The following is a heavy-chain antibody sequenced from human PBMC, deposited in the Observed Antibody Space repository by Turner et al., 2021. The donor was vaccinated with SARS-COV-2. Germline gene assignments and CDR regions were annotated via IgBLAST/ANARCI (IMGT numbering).Heavy chain of an antibody. CDR2: INNDGASI. Sequence: EVQLVESGGGLVQPGGSLRLSCAGSGCTFSNYWMHWVRQAPGKGLVWVSRINNDGASITYADSVRGRFTISRDNAKNTLYLQMNSLKAEDTAVYYCATVVGARYGLDVWGQGTTVTVSS. V-gene: IGHV3-74*01. CDR3: ATVVGARYGLDV. J-gene: IGHJ6*02. D-gene: IGHD1-26*01. CDR1: GCTFSNYW.